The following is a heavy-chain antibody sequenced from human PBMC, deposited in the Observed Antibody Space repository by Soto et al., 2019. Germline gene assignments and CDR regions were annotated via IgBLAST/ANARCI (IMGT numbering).Heavy chain of an antibody. CDR1: GYTSSTYA. Sequence: ASVKVSCKASGYTSSTYALHCVVQSPLQGLEWMGWINGGNGHTRYSQKFKDRVTISRDTPASTAYMELSGLRSEDTAVYYCARGKGMEENYYYYGMDVWGQGTTVTVSS. CDR2: INGGNGHT. D-gene: IGHD1-1*01. CDR3: ARGKGMEENYYYYGMDV. V-gene: IGHV1-3*01. J-gene: IGHJ6*02.